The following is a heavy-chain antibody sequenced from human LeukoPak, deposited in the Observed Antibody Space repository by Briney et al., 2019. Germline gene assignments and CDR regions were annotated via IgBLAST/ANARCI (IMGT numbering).Heavy chain of an antibody. D-gene: IGHD3-16*01. CDR1: GYTFTGYY. CDR3: ARREAGDFPFDY. V-gene: IGHV1-8*03. Sequence: GASVKVSCKASGYTFTGYYMHWVRQAPGQGLEWMGYMNPNTGNTGYAQKFQGRVTITRDTSISTSYMELNRLGSDDTAVYYCARREAGDFPFDYWGQGTLVTVSS. J-gene: IGHJ4*02. CDR2: MNPNTGNT.